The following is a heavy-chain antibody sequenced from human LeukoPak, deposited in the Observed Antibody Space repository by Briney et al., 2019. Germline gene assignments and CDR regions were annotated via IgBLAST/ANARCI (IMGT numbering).Heavy chain of an antibody. CDR2: ISGYNGNT. V-gene: IGHV1-18*01. J-gene: IGHJ4*02. CDR1: GYTFTSYG. CDR3: ATLDSSGYYYNDYFDY. D-gene: IGHD3-22*01. Sequence: ASVKVSCKASGYTFTSYGISWVRQAPGQGLEWMGWISGYNGNTNYAQKFQGRVTMTEDTSTDTAYMELSSLRSEDTAVYYCATLDSSGYYYNDYFDYWGQGTLVTVSS.